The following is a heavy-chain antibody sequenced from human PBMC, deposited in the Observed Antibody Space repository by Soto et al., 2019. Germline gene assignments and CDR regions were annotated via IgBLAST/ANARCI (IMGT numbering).Heavy chain of an antibody. Sequence: QVQLVQSGAEVKKPGSSVKVSCKASGGTFSSYAISWVRQAPGQGLEWMGGIIPIFGTANYAQKFQGRVRITADESTSTVYMELSSLRSEDTAVYYCARDIKEEAGTGGYDYWGQGTLVTVFS. CDR2: IIPIFGTA. J-gene: IGHJ4*02. CDR3: ARDIKEEAGTGGYDY. V-gene: IGHV1-69*19. D-gene: IGHD6-19*01. CDR1: GGTFSSYA.